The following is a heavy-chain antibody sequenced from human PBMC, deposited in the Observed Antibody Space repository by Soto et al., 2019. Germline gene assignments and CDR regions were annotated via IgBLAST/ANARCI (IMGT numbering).Heavy chain of an antibody. D-gene: IGHD3-16*01. J-gene: IGHJ3*02. Sequence: QVTLKESGPVLVKPTETLTLTCTVSGFSLSNARMGVSWIRQPPGKPLEWLAHIFSNDEKSYSTSLKSRLTTTKDTTQSQVVLTMTNMDPVDTATYYWARILSLSQKLGGGAFDIWGQGTMVTVSS. CDR3: ARILSLSQKLGGGAFDI. CDR1: GFSLSNARMG. V-gene: IGHV2-26*01. CDR2: IFSNDEK.